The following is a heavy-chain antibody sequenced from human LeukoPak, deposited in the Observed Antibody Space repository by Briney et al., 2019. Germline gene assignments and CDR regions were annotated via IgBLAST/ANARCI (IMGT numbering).Heavy chain of an antibody. V-gene: IGHV4-31*03. CDR3: ARAQDFYGSGSYYYYYYYGMDV. CDR2: IYYSGST. Sequence: PSETLSLTCTVSGGSISSGGYYWSWIRQHPGKGLEWIGYIYYSGSTYYNPSLKSRVTISVDTSKNQFSLKLSSVTAADTAVYYCARAQDFYGSGSYYYYYYYGMDVWGQGTTVTASS. D-gene: IGHD3-10*01. J-gene: IGHJ6*02. CDR1: GGSISSGGYY.